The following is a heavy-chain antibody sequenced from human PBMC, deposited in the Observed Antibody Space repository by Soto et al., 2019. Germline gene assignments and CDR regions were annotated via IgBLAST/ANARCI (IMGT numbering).Heavy chain of an antibody. J-gene: IGHJ4*02. Sequence: QVQLVQSGGEVKEPGASVQVSCKASGYRFSRYGINWVRQAPGQGLEWMGWVSTYDGNTQYAQKFQGRITMTTDTSTNTVYLELRSLTSDDTAVYYCARDEEDANLMIVVLPGDYCGQGTLVSVSS. V-gene: IGHV1-18*01. CDR2: VSTYDGNT. CDR1: GYRFSRYG. CDR3: ARDEEDANLMIVVLPGDY. D-gene: IGHD2-21*01.